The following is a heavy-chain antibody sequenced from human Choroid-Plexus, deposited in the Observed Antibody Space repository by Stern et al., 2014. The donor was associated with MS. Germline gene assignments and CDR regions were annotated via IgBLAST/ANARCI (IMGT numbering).Heavy chain of an antibody. CDR2: IIPIFGTP. CDR1: GGTFSSQA. D-gene: IGHD4-17*01. J-gene: IGHJ6*02. CDR3: ATPSTVTVGGMDV. Sequence: VQLVESGTEVKKPGSSVKVSCRDSGGTFSSQAINWVRQAPGQGLEWVGGIIPIFGTPNYAQKVQDRVTITADESTSTAYMDLSSLRSEDTAVYYCATPSTVTVGGMDVWGQGTTVTVSS. V-gene: IGHV1-69*01.